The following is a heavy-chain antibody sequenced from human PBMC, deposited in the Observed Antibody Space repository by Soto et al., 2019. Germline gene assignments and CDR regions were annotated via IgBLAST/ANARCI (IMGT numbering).Heavy chain of an antibody. CDR2: TYDSGTT. CDR3: ASGGVRTMFRH. D-gene: IGHD3-16*01. Sequence: SETLSLTCTVSGGSVSSGGNYWTWIRQRPGKGLEWIGYTYDSGTTSYNPSLKSRVTISGDTSRNQLSLNLISVTAADTAVYYCASGGVRTMFRHWGQGTLVT. J-gene: IGHJ4*02. V-gene: IGHV4-31*03. CDR1: GGSVSSGGNY.